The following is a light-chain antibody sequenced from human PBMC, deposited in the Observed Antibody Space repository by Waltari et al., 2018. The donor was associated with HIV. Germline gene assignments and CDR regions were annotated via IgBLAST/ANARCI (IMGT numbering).Light chain of an antibody. Sequence: QSALTQPASVPGSPGQSITISCVATSRALGNNKYVSWFQHHPGQAPKLIIYEVSNRPSGVSDRFYGSKSGNTASLTISGLQVEDEAEYYCNSETSAGTYVFGTGTKVTVL. CDR3: NSETSAGTYV. V-gene: IGLV2-14*01. CDR2: EVS. J-gene: IGLJ1*01. CDR1: SRALGNNKY.